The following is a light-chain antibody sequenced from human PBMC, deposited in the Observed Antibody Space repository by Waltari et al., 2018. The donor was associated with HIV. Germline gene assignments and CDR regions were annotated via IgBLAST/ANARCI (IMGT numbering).Light chain of an antibody. CDR3: ETWDSDTWV. CDR2: LERSGSY. V-gene: IGLV4-60*03. Sequence: QPVLTQSSSASASLGSSVKLTCTLSSRHSSYIIAWHQQQPGKAPRYLMKLERSGSYKKRIGVPDRFSGSSSGADRYLTISNLQSEDEADYYCETWDSDTWVFGGGTKLTVL. CDR1: SRHSSYI. J-gene: IGLJ3*02.